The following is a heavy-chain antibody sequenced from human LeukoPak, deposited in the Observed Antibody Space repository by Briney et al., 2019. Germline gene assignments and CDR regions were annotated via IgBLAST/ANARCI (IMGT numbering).Heavy chain of an antibody. J-gene: IGHJ4*02. Sequence: GKCLRLSCAASGFSSSSFGIHWVRQAAGKGLEWVAVILSDGSNTYYGDSVKGPFTLPRGNSKYTLYMRMNSLRAEDTAVYYCAKNGGYFYGYRYYFDYWGQGTLVTVSS. V-gene: IGHV3-30*18. CDR1: GFSSSSFG. CDR2: ILSDGSNT. D-gene: IGHD5-18*01. CDR3: AKNGGYFYGYRYYFDY.